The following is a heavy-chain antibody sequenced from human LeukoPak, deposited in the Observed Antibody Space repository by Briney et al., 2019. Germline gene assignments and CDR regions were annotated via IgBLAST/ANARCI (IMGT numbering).Heavy chain of an antibody. CDR1: GYTFTSYD. Sequence: ASVKVSCKASGYTFTSYDINWVRQATGQGLEWMGWMNPNSGNTGYAQKFQGRVTITRDMSTSTVYMELSSLRSEDTAVYYCARDFGPGYSYGFWGQGTLVTVSS. CDR3: ARDFGPGYSYGF. J-gene: IGHJ4*02. CDR2: MNPNSGNT. V-gene: IGHV1-8*03. D-gene: IGHD5-18*01.